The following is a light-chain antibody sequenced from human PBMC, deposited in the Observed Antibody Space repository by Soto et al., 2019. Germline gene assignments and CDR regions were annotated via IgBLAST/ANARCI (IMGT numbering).Light chain of an antibody. J-gene: IGKJ1*01. Sequence: DIQMTQSPSSLSASLGDTVTISCRASQNIDNYLHWYQQTPGKAPKVLLYAASVLKDGVPSRFSGSGSGTEFTLTISSLQSEDFAIYYCQQYNIWRTFGQGTDVEIK. V-gene: IGKV1-NL1*01. CDR3: QQYNIWRT. CDR2: AAS. CDR1: QNIDNY.